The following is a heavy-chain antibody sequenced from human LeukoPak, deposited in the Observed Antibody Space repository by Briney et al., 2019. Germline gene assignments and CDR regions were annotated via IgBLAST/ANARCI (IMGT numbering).Heavy chain of an antibody. CDR2: MNPNSGST. CDR3: ARSAFQGGWFDP. Sequence: ASVKVSCKASGYTFTSYDTNWVRQATGQGLEWMGWMNPNSGSTGYAQKFQGRVTITRNTSISTAYMELSSLRSEDTAVYYCARSAFQGGWFDPWGQGTLVTVSS. J-gene: IGHJ5*02. D-gene: IGHD2-21*01. CDR1: GYTFTSYD. V-gene: IGHV1-8*03.